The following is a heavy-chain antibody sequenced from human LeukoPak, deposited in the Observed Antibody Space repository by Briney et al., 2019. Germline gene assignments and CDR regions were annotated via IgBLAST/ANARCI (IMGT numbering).Heavy chain of an antibody. CDR3: ARDRRRYYDSSGYLQFDY. Sequence: ASVKVSCKASGYTFTSYSISWVRQAPGQGLEWMGWISAYNGNTNYAQKLQGRVTMTTDTSTSTAYMELRSLRSDDTAVYYCARDRRRYYDSSGYLQFDYWGQGTLVTVSS. V-gene: IGHV1-18*01. D-gene: IGHD3-22*01. J-gene: IGHJ4*02. CDR2: ISAYNGNT. CDR1: GYTFTSYS.